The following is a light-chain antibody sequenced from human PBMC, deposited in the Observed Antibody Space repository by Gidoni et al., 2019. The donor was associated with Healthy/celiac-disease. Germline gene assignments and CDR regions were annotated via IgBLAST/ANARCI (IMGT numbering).Light chain of an antibody. CDR3: QQSYSTRFT. Sequence: DIQMTHSPSSLSASVGDRVTITCRASQSISSYLNWYQQKPGKATKLLIYAASSLQSGVTSRFSGSGSGKDFTLTISSLQPEDVATYYCQQSYSTRFTFGPXTKVDIK. CDR1: QSISSY. J-gene: IGKJ3*01. V-gene: IGKV1-39*01. CDR2: AAS.